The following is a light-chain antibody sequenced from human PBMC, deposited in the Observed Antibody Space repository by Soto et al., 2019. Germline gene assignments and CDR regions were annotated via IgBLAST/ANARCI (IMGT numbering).Light chain of an antibody. CDR2: KAS. J-gene: IGKJ2*01. V-gene: IGKV1-5*03. CDR3: QQYNHWYT. Sequence: DIQMTQSPSTLSASVGDRVTITCRASQSINGWLAWYQQNPGKAPKLLSYKASSLQSGVPSRFSGGGSGTEFTLTISSLQPDHFATYYCQQYNHWYTFGQGTKLEI. CDR1: QSINGW.